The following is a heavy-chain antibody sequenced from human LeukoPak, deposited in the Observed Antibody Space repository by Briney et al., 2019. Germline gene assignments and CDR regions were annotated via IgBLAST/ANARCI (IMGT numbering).Heavy chain of an antibody. CDR3: TRRSPPSGDYGGNYRDY. V-gene: IGHV3-7*02. J-gene: IGHJ4*02. CDR1: GFSFSSFW. CDR2: IKEEGRTT. Sequence: GGSLRLSCAASGFSFSSFWMSWVRQAPGKGLEWVADIKEEGRTTYYVDSVKGRFTISRDNAKNTLYLQMNSLRAEDTAVYYCTRRSPPSGDYGGNYRDYWGQGTLVTVSS. D-gene: IGHD4-23*01.